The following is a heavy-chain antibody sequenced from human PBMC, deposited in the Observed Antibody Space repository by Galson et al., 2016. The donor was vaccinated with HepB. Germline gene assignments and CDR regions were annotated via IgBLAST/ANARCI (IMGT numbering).Heavy chain of an antibody. CDR1: GASVSSGGYY. V-gene: IGHV4-31*03. CDR3: ARAPRDYGSGTYYNTFSRGMDV. D-gene: IGHD3-10*01. Sequence: TLSLTCSVSGASVSSGGYYWSWIRQHPGKGLEWIGYIYNSGSTFYNPSLKSRVTLSGDPSKNQFSLKLTSVNAADTAVYYCARAPRDYGSGTYYNTFSRGMDVWGQGTTVTVSS. CDR2: IYNSGST. J-gene: IGHJ6*02.